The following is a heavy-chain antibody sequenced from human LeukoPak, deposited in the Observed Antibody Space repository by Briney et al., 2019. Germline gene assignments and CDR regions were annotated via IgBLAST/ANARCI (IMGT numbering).Heavy chain of an antibody. Sequence: GWSLRLSCAASGFTFSSYWMNWACQAPGKGLEWVASINHNGNVNYYVDSVKGRFTISRDNAKNSLYLQMSNLRAENTAVYFCARGGGLDVWGQGATVTVSS. CDR2: INHNGNVN. CDR3: ARGGGLDV. CDR1: GFTFSSYW. V-gene: IGHV3-7*03. J-gene: IGHJ6*02. D-gene: IGHD3-16*01.